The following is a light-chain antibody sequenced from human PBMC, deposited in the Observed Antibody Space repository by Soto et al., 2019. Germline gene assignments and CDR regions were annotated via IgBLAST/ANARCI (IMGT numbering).Light chain of an antibody. J-gene: IGKJ1*01. CDR2: DAS. Sequence: DIQMTQSPSTLSASLGDRVTITCRASQSISSWLAWYQQKPGKAPKLLIYDASSLESGVPSRFSGSGSGTEFTLTISSLQPDDFATYYCQQYNSYLGTFGQGTKVEIK. CDR3: QQYNSYLGT. V-gene: IGKV1-5*01. CDR1: QSISSW.